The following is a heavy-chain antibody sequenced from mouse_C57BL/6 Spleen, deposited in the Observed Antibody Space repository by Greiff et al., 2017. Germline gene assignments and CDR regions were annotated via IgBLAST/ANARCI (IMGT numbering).Heavy chain of an antibody. D-gene: IGHD1-1*01. J-gene: IGHJ1*03. Sequence: EVKVEESGGGLVQPGGSMKLSCAASGFTFSDAWMDWVRQSPGKGLEWVGEISHKANNPASYYAEYVKGKFTISRDDSKSSVYLEMNSLRAEDTGIYDCTRYYGSSYPWYFDFWGTGTTVTVSS. CDR1: GFTFSDAW. V-gene: IGHV6-6*01. CDR2: ISHKANNPAS. CDR3: TRYYGSSYPWYFDF.